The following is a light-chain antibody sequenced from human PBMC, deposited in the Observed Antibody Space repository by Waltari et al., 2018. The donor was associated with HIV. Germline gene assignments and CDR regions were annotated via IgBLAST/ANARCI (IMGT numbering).Light chain of an antibody. V-gene: IGLV3-1*01. CDR2: QNN. Sequence: SYGVSQPPSVSVSPGQTASITCSGDNLGDQYTSWYQQRPRQPPVLVLYQNNKRPAGIPDRFSASNSGNTATLTIRGSQAMDEADYYCQAWDNSAAWVFGGGTKLTVL. CDR3: QAWDNSAAWV. CDR1: NLGDQY. J-gene: IGLJ3*02.